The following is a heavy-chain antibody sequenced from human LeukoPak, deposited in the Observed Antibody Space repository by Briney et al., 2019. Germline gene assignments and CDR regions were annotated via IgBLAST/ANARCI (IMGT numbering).Heavy chain of an antibody. D-gene: IGHD6-19*01. V-gene: IGHV3-23*01. CDR3: AKAPLPIAVAGTDY. J-gene: IGHJ4*02. CDR2: ISGSGGST. Sequence: GGSLRLSCAASGFTFSNYAMSWVRQAPGKGLEWVSAISGSGGSTYYADSVKGRFTISRDNSKNTLYLQMNSLRAEDTAVYYCAKAPLPIAVAGTDYWGQGTLVTVSS. CDR1: GFTFSNYA.